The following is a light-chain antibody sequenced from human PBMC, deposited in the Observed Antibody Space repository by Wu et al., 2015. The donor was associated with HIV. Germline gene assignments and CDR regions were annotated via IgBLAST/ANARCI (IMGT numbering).Light chain of an antibody. CDR1: QGISSY. V-gene: IGKV1-9*01. CDR2: VAS. J-gene: IGKJ3*01. CDR3: QQLNSYPT. Sequence: DIQLTQSPSFLSGSVGDRVTITCRASQGISSYLAWYQQKPGKAPKLLIYVASTLQSGVPSRFSGSGSGTEFTLTISSLQPEDFATYYCQQLNSYPTFGPGTKVDIK.